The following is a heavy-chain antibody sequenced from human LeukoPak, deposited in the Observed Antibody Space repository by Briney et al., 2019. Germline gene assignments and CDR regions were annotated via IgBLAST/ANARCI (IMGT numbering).Heavy chain of an antibody. CDR1: GGSISSYY. J-gene: IGHJ4*02. V-gene: IGHV4-59*01. CDR2: IYYSGST. CDR3: ARWGDGYNYSDY. Sequence: SETLSLTCTVSGGSISSYYWSWIRQPPGKGLEWIGYIYYSGSTNYNPSLKSRVTISVDRSKNQFSLKMSSVTAADTAVYYCARWGDGYNYSDYWGQGALVTVSS. D-gene: IGHD5-24*01.